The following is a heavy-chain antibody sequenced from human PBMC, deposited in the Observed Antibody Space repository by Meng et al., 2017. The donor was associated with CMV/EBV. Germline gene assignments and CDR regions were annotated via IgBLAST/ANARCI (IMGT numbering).Heavy chain of an antibody. Sequence: GSLRLSCAVSGGSISSSYWGSWVRQPPGKGLEWIGEIYHSGSTNYNTSHTSRVTISVDKSKNQFSLKLSSVTAADTAVYYCGRNVSVLSVVAASYYYYGMDVWGQGTTVTVSS. CDR2: IYHSGST. J-gene: IGHJ6*02. CDR1: GGSISSSYW. V-gene: IGHV4-4*02. D-gene: IGHD2-15*01. CDR3: GRNVSVLSVVAASYYYYGMDV.